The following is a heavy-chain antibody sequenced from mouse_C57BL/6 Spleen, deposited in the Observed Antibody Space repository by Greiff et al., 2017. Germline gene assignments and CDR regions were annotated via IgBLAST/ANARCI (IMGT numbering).Heavy chain of an antibody. V-gene: IGHV1-82*01. Sequence: VQLQQSGPELVKPGASVKISCKASGYAFSSSWMNWVKQRPGKGLEWIGLIYPGDGDTNYNGKFKGKATLTADKSSSTAYMQLSSLTSEDSAVYFCARGGTAQARFAYWGQGTLVTVSA. CDR2: IYPGDGDT. D-gene: IGHD3-2*02. CDR3: ARGGTAQARFAY. CDR1: GYAFSSSW. J-gene: IGHJ3*01.